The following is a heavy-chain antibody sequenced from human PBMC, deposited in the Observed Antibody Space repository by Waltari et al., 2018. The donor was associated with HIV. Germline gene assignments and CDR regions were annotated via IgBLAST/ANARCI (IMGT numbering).Heavy chain of an antibody. CDR1: GGSFSGYY. CDR3: ARGRRFFGMATNAEDY. V-gene: IGHV4-34*01. CDR2: INHSGST. J-gene: IGHJ4*02. D-gene: IGHD5-12*01. Sequence: QVQLQQWGAGLLKPSETLSLTCAVYGGSFSGYYWSWLRQPPGKGLEWIGEINHSGSTNYNPSLKSRVTISVDTSKNQFSLKLSSVTAADTAVYYCARGRRFFGMATNAEDYWGQGTLVTVSS.